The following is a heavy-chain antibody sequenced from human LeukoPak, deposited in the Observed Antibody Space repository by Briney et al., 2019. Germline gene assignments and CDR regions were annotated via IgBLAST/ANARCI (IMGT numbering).Heavy chain of an antibody. J-gene: IGHJ4*02. D-gene: IGHD5-12*01. V-gene: IGHV3-11*06. CDR3: ARATGYSGYEDY. Sequence: GGSLRLSCAASGFTFSDYYMSWIRQAPGKGLEWVPYISSSSSYTNYADSVKGRFTISRDNAKNSLYLQMNSLRAEDTAVYYCARATGYSGYEDYWGQGTLVTVSS. CDR1: GFTFSDYY. CDR2: ISSSSSYT.